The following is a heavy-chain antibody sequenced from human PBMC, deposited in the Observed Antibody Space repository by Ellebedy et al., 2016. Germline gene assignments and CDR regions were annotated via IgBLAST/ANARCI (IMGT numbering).Heavy chain of an antibody. Sequence: ASVKVSCKASGGTFSSYAISWVRQAPGQGLEWMGRIIPIVGIAIYAQKFQGRVTLTADKSTSTAYMELSSLRSEDTGVYYCARAEDTAMVFDYWGQGTLVTVSS. CDR3: ARAEDTAMVFDY. D-gene: IGHD5-18*01. V-gene: IGHV1-69*04. CDR2: IIPIVGIA. CDR1: GGTFSSYA. J-gene: IGHJ4*02.